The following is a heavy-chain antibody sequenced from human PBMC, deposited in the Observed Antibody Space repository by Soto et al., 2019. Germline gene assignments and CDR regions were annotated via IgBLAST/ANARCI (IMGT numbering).Heavy chain of an antibody. J-gene: IGHJ4*02. D-gene: IGHD3-10*01. CDR1: GFTFSSYA. Sequence: PGGSLRLSCAASGFTFSSYAMSWVRQAPGKGLEWASAISGSGGSTYYADSVKGRFTISRDNSKNTLYLQMNSLRAEDTAVYYCAKDGGLLWFGELFREPLYYFDYWGQGTLVTVSS. CDR3: AKDGGLLWFGELFREPLYYFDY. V-gene: IGHV3-23*01. CDR2: ISGSGGST.